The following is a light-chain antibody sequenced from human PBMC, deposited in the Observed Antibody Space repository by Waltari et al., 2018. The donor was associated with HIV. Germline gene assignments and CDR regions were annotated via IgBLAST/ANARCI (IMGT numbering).Light chain of an antibody. Sequence: QSALTQPASVSGSPGQSITISCTGTSSDVGSYNLVPWYQQHPGKAPKLMMYEGSKLPAGVSTRLSGSTAGNTASLTISGLQAEDEADYYCCSYAGSSTYVFGTGTKVTVL. CDR2: EGS. J-gene: IGLJ1*01. CDR1: SSDVGSYNL. V-gene: IGLV2-23*01. CDR3: CSYAGSSTYV.